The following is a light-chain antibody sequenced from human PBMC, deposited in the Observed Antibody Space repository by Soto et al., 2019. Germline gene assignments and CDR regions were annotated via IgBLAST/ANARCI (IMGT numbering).Light chain of an antibody. CDR3: ASYSSVSPSYL. CDR1: SSDVGGHNY. CDR2: EVS. Sequence: QSVLTQPASVSGSPGQSITISCTGTSSDVGGHNYVSWYQQHPGKAPKVLIYEVSYRPSGVSNRFSASKSGNTASLTISGLQAEDEADYYCASYSSVSPSYLFGTATQLTVL. V-gene: IGLV2-14*01. J-gene: IGLJ1*01.